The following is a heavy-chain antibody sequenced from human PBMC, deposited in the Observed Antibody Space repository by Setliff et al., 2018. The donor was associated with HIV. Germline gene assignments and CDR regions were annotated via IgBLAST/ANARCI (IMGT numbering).Heavy chain of an antibody. CDR1: GFTFSGFA. V-gene: IGHV3-23*01. D-gene: IGHD3-22*01. J-gene: IGHJ4*02. Sequence: PGGSLRLSCGASGFTFSGFAMNWVRHAPGKGLEWVSAVSGVGTATEYAGSVQGRFTISRDNSKNALYLEMNNLRAEATAIYYCAKGLDYPDSSCYSYFRLWGQGTQVTVSS. CDR2: VSGVGTAT. CDR3: AKGLDYPDSSCYSYFRL.